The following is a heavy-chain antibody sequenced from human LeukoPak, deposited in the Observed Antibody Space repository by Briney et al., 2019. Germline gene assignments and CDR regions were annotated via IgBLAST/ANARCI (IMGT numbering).Heavy chain of an antibody. Sequence: SVKVSCKASGYTFTSYDINWVRQATGQGLEWMGGITPIFGTANYAQKFQGRVTITADESTSTAYMELSSLRSEDTAVYYCARNSDTEDHYYYYYMDVWGKGTTVTVSS. D-gene: IGHD5-18*01. CDR1: GYTFTSYD. CDR2: ITPIFGTA. J-gene: IGHJ6*03. V-gene: IGHV1-69*13. CDR3: ARNSDTEDHYYYYYMDV.